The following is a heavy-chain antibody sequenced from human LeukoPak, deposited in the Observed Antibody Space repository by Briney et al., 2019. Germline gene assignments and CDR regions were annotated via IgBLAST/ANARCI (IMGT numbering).Heavy chain of an antibody. CDR3: ARDGTGYCSGGSCYSGASFDY. CDR1: GYTFTGYY. V-gene: IGHV1-2*06. Sequence: ASVKVSCKASGYTFTGYYMHGVRQAPGQGLEGMGRINPNSGGTNYAQKFQGRVTMTRDTSISTAYMELSRPRSDDTAVYYCARDGTGYCSGGSCYSGASFDYWGQGALVTVSS. CDR2: INPNSGGT. D-gene: IGHD2-15*01. J-gene: IGHJ4*02.